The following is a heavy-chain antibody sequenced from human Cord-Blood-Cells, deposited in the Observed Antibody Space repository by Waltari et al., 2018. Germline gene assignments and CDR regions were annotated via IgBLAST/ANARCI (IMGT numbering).Heavy chain of an antibody. J-gene: IGHJ2*01. CDR3: ARGRAVPGHWYFDL. V-gene: IGHV4-59*01. D-gene: IGHD1-26*01. Sequence: QVQLQESGPGLVKPSETLSLTCTVSGGSISSYYWSWIRQPPVKGLEWIGYIYYSGSTNYNPSLKSRVTISVDTSKNQFSLKLGSVTAADTAVYDCARGRAVPGHWYFDLWGRGTLVTVSS. CDR1: GGSISSYY. CDR2: IYYSGST.